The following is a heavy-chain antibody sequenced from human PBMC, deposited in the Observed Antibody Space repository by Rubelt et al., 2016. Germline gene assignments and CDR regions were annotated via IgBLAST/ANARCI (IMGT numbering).Heavy chain of an antibody. Sequence: GGGVVQPGRSLRLSCAASGFTFNSYTMHWFRQATGKGLEWVAVISYDGSGKYSADSVKGRFTISRDNSRNTLYLQMNSLRAEDTAVYYCARVETRVRGLITNIDFWCQGTLVTVSS. V-gene: IGHV3-30*04. D-gene: IGHD3-10*01. CDR3: ARVETRVRGLITNIDF. CDR2: ISYDGSGK. CDR1: GFTFNSYT. J-gene: IGHJ4*02.